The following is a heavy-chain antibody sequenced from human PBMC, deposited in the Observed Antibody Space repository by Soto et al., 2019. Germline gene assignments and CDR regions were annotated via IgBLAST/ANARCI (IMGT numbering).Heavy chain of an antibody. CDR3: VKSRGGNNFDFFD. D-gene: IGHD5-12*01. J-gene: IGHJ4*02. Sequence: GGSLRLSCAASGFTFSNYWMSWVRQAPGKGLEYVSGIRGNGDPPFYADSVKGRFIISRDNSKNTLFLQMSSLSADDTAVYYCVKSRGGNNFDFFDWGQGALVTVSS. CDR1: GFTFSNYW. V-gene: IGHV3-64D*06. CDR2: IRGNGDPP.